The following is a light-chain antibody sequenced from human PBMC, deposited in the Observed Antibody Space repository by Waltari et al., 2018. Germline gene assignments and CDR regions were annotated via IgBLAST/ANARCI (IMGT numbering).Light chain of an antibody. V-gene: IGLV3-19*01. Sequence: SSELTQDPAVSVALGQTVTITCQGDRLRSFYASWYQRQPGQAPVLVIYGKHHRPPEIPYCFSGSNSGNTSSLTITGARAEDEADYYCDSRDSSDKPLGVFGTGTQVTVL. CDR3: DSRDSSDKPLGV. J-gene: IGLJ1*01. CDR2: GKH. CDR1: RLRSFY.